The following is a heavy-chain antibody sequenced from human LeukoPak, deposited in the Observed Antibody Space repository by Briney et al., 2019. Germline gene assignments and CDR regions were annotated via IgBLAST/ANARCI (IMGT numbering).Heavy chain of an antibody. V-gene: IGHV3-15*01. CDR3: TTELWGLGELSFFDY. CDR2: IKSKTDGGTT. Sequence: PGGSLRLSCAASGFTFSNAWMSWVRQAPGKGLEWVGRIKSKTDGGTTDYAAPVKGRFTISRDDSKNTLYLQMNSLKTEDTAVYYCTTELWGLGELSFFDYWGQGTLVTVSS. J-gene: IGHJ4*02. CDR1: GFTFSNAW. D-gene: IGHD3-16*02.